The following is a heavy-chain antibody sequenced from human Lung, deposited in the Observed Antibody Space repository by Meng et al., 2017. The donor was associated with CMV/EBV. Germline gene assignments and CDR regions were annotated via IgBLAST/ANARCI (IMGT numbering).Heavy chain of an antibody. CDR2: IPHRGSS. J-gene: IGHJ1*01. Sequence: QVEVRESGRALVMTSETLSLTCAVTGDSINNQNWWPWVRQPPGKGLEWIGEIPHRGSSAYNPSLKSRVSMSIDKSKNQFSLKLTSVTAADTAVYHCLRRSGGSVWGQGTLVTVSS. CDR3: LRRSGGSV. CDR1: GDSINNQNW. D-gene: IGHD3-10*01. V-gene: IGHV4-4*02.